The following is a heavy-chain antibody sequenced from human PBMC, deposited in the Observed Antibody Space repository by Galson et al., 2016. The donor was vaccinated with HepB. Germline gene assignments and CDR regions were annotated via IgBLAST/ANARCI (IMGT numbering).Heavy chain of an antibody. V-gene: IGHV3-48*03. CDR1: GFTFNTYE. Sequence: SLRLSCAASGFTFNTYEMNWVRQASGKGLEWIAYINPSGGTIYYADSVKGRFTISRDNAKNSLYLQMNSLRAEDTAPYYCARDRIAAAVYYYGMDVWGQGATVTVSS. J-gene: IGHJ6*02. CDR2: INPSGGTI. CDR3: ARDRIAAAVYYYGMDV. D-gene: IGHD6-25*01.